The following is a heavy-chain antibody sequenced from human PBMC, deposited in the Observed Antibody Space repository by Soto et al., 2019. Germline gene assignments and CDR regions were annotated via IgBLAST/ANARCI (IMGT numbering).Heavy chain of an antibody. CDR1: GFTFSSYA. Sequence: GGSLRLSCAASGFTFSSYAMSWVRQAPGKGLEWVSAISGSGGSTYYADSVKGRFTISRDNSKNTLYLQMNSLRAEDTAVYYCAKGSRFLEWLLSSADAFDIWGQGTMVTVSS. J-gene: IGHJ3*02. CDR3: AKGSRFLEWLLSSADAFDI. D-gene: IGHD3-3*01. V-gene: IGHV3-23*01. CDR2: ISGSGGST.